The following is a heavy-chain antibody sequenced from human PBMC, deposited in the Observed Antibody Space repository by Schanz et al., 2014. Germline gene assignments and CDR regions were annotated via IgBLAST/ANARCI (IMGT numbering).Heavy chain of an antibody. V-gene: IGHV3-30*04. CDR1: GYTFSDYG. CDR3: ARDPNTSAWLPYFDT. D-gene: IGHD6-19*01. Sequence: QVQLVQSGDEVKKPGASVKVSCKTSGYTFSDYGITWVRQAPGKGLEWVAVMWNDGIKTHYADSWKGRFTISRDNSKNTVYLQMNSLRTDDTAMYYCARDPNTSAWLPYFDTWGQGTLVTVSS. J-gene: IGHJ4*02. CDR2: MWNDGIKT.